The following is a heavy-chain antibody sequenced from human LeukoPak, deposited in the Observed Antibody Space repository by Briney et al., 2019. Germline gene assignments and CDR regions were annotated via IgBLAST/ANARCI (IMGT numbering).Heavy chain of an antibody. J-gene: IGHJ4*02. CDR3: ARETRSSFDY. CDR1: GFTFSTYE. V-gene: IGHV3-48*03. Sequence: GGSLRLSCAAPGFTFSTYEMNWVRQAPGKGLEWVSYISSSGSTIYYADSVKGRFTISRDNAKNSLYLQMNSLRAEDTAVYYCARETRSSFDYWGQGTLVTVSS. D-gene: IGHD2-15*01. CDR2: ISSSGSTI.